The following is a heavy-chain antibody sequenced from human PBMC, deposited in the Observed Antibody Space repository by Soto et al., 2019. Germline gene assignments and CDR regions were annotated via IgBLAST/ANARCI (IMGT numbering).Heavy chain of an antibody. CDR1: GYNFSDYA. Sequence: QVQLVPSGSEVKKPGASVKVACKASGYNFSDYALHWVRQAPGQGLEWMGWINPDNGNTKYSQKLQGRVTIRSDTVATTAYMELRSLRSEDTALYYCAVVFYYYGSGSDSWGQGTLVIVSS. D-gene: IGHD3-10*01. J-gene: IGHJ5*02. CDR3: AVVFYYYGSGSDS. CDR2: INPDNGNT. V-gene: IGHV1-3*01.